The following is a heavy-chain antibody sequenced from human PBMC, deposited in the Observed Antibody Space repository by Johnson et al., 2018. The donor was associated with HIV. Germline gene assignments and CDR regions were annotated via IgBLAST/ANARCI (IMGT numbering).Heavy chain of an antibody. J-gene: IGHJ3*01. CDR3: TRGRHSLDAFDV. D-gene: IGHD2-21*01. CDR1: GFTFSTYW. Sequence: VQLVESGGGLVQPGGSLRLSCAASGFTFSTYWMSWVRQAPGKGLEWVANIKQDGSEKYYVDSVKGRFTISRDNAKNSLYVQMSSLRAEDTAVYYCTRGRHSLDAFDVWGQGTMVTVSS. V-gene: IGHV3-7*01. CDR2: IKQDGSEK.